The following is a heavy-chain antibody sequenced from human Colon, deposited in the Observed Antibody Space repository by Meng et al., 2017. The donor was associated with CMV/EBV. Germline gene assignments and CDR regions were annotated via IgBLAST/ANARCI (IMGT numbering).Heavy chain of an antibody. Sequence: SVKVSCKASGYTFTSYDINWVRQAPGQGLEWLGGFIPQFGSATSAQKFQGRVTITAEESTTSVFLELSSLRFEDTAIYYCVRGGSLGWSHWGQGTPVTVSS. CDR1: GYTFTSYD. CDR3: VRGGSLGWSH. J-gene: IGHJ4*02. V-gene: IGHV1-69*13. D-gene: IGHD6-19*01. CDR2: FIPQFGSA.